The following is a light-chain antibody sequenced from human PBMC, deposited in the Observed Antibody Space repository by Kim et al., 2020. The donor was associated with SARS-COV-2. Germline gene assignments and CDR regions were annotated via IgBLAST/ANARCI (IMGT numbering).Light chain of an antibody. J-gene: IGKJ5*01. CDR2: DAS. Sequence: ATLSLSPGEPPTLSCRAKQYITRNLSWYQQRPGQAPRLLIYDASTRATGIPARFSGSGSGTSFTLTISSLEPEDFSVYHCQQRGSFGQGTRLEIK. CDR1: QYITRN. V-gene: IGKV3-11*01. CDR3: QQRGS.